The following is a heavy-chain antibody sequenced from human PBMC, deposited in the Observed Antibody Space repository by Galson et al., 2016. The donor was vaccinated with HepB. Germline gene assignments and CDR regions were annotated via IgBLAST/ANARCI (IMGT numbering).Heavy chain of an antibody. Sequence: SETLSLTCAVSGGSITSSNWWTWVRQPPGKGLEWIGQVFHSGITRYNPSLKSRVTISLDKSKNEFSLNLSPVVAADTAMYFCARGGPKHSWPWGNRFDPWGQGTLVTVAS. J-gene: IGHJ5*02. CDR1: GGSITSSNW. D-gene: IGHD3-16*01. CDR3: ARGGPKHSWPWGNRFDP. V-gene: IGHV4-4*02. CDR2: VFHSGIT.